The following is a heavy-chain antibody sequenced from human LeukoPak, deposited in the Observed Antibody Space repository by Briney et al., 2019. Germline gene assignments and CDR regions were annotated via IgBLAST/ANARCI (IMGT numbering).Heavy chain of an antibody. CDR2: MSSSGSTT. CDR1: GFTFSMYN. Sequence: GGSLRPSCAASGFTFSMYNMTWVRQAPGKGLEWVSYMSSSGSTTLYADSVKGRFTISRDNAKSSLYLQMNSLRDEDTAVYFCARDSVYAFDYWGQGTLVTVSS. CDR3: ARDSVYAFDY. D-gene: IGHD2-8*01. J-gene: IGHJ4*02. V-gene: IGHV3-48*02.